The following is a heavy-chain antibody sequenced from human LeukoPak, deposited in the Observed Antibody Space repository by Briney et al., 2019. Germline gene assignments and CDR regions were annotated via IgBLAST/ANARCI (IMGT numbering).Heavy chain of an antibody. D-gene: IGHD3-22*01. Sequence: GGSLRLSCAASGFTFSSYGMHWVRQAPGKGLEWVAFIRYDGSNKYYADSVKGRFTISRDNSKNTLYLQMNSLRAEDTAVYYCARDYDSSGYLGYWGQGTLVTVSS. V-gene: IGHV3-30*02. CDR2: IRYDGSNK. J-gene: IGHJ4*02. CDR3: ARDYDSSGYLGY. CDR1: GFTFSSYG.